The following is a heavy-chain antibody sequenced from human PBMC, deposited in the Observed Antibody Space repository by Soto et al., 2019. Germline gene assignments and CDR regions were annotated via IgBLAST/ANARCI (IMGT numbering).Heavy chain of an antibody. CDR2: ISYSGRT. CDR1: GDSMTTVGYY. CDR3: TRGDY. V-gene: IGHV4-31*03. J-gene: IGHJ4*02. Sequence: QVQLQESGPGLVKPSQTLSLTCTVSGDSMTTVGYYWTWIRQHPGQGLEWIGFISYSGRTYYSSSLKGRVAISADTSKTQFSLKLNSVTAADTAVYYCTRGDYWGQGTLVTVSS.